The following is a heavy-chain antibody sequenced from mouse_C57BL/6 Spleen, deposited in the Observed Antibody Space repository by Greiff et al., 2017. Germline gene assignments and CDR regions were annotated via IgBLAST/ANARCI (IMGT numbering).Heavy chain of an antibody. CDR2: LDPSASET. D-gene: IGHD2-3*01. V-gene: IGHV1-52*01. Sequence: VQLQQPGAELVRPGSSVKLSCKASGYTFTSSWMHWVKQRPIQGLEWIGNLDPSASETHYNQKFKDKATLTVDKSSSTAYMQLSSLTSEDSAGYYCARRNIYDDLRDYWGQGTSVTVSA. CDR1: GYTFTSSW. CDR3: ARRNIYDDLRDY. J-gene: IGHJ4*01.